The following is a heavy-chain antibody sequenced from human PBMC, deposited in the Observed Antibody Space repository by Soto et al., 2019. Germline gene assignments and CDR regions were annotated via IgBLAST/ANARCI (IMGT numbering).Heavy chain of an antibody. CDR3: ARAGSDIVVVPAAPGWFDP. CDR2: IYYSGST. D-gene: IGHD2-2*01. V-gene: IGHV4-59*01. Sequence: RQPPGKGLEWIGYIYYSGSTNYNPSLKSRVTISVDTSKNQFSLKLSSVTAADTAVYYCARAGSDIVVVPAAPGWFDPWGQGTLVTVS. J-gene: IGHJ5*02.